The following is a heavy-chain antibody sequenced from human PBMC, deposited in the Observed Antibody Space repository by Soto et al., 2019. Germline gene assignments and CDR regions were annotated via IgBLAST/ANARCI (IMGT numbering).Heavy chain of an antibody. CDR2: IYYSGST. Sequence: SETLSLTCTVSGGSISSSSYYWGWIRQPPGKGLEWIGSIYYSGSTYYNPSLKSRVTISVDTSKNQFSLKLSSVTAADTAVYYCAREPYSYGYYYYYGMDVWGQGTTVTVSS. CDR3: AREPYSYGYYYYYGMDV. V-gene: IGHV4-39*01. D-gene: IGHD5-18*01. CDR1: GGSISSSSYY. J-gene: IGHJ6*02.